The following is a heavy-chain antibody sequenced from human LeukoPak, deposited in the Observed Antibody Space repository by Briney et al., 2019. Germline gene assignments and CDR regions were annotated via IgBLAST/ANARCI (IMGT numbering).Heavy chain of an antibody. V-gene: IGHV4-59*11. CDR3: ARGSIRADDY. CDR2: VYHSGTT. D-gene: IGHD3-3*02. Sequence: SETPSLTCTVSGASISSHYWSWIRQPPGKGLEWIGYVYHSGTTNYNPSLKSRVAISVDTSRNQFSLKLSSMTAADTAVYYCARGSIRADDYWGQGTLVTVSS. CDR1: GASISSHY. J-gene: IGHJ4*02.